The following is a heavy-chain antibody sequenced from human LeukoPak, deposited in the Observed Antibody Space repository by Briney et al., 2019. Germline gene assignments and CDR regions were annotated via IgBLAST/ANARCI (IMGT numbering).Heavy chain of an antibody. CDR3: ASHSDGYNSYFDY. CDR1: GYTFTGYY. J-gene: IGHJ4*02. Sequence: GASAKVSCKASGYTFTGYYMHWVRQAPGQGLEWMGWINPNGGGTNYAQKFQGRVTMTRDTSISTAYMELSRLRSDDTAVYYCASHSDGYNSYFDYWGQGTLVTVSS. V-gene: IGHV1-2*02. D-gene: IGHD5-24*01. CDR2: INPNGGGT.